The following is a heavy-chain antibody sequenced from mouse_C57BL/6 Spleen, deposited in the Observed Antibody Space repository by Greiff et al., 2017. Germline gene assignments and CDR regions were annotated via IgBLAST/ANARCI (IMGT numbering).Heavy chain of an antibody. Sequence: VQGVESGAELVRPGASVTLSCKASGYTFTDYEMHWVKQTPVHGLEWIGAIDPETGGTAYNQKFKGKAILTADKSSSTAYMELRSLTSEDSAVYYCTRWGGYYFDYWGQGTTLTVSS. CDR2: IDPETGGT. CDR3: TRWGGYYFDY. J-gene: IGHJ2*01. CDR1: GYTFTDYE. V-gene: IGHV1-15*01.